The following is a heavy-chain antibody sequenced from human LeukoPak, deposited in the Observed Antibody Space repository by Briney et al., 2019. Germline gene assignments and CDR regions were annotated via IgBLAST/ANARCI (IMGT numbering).Heavy chain of an antibody. CDR3: AKLGHVDSGFDP. CDR2: ISYDGSNK. J-gene: IGHJ5*02. D-gene: IGHD3/OR15-3a*01. CDR1: GFTSSSYG. V-gene: IGHV3-30*18. Sequence: GGSLRLSCAASGFTSSSYGMHGVRPAPGKGREWVAVISYDGSNKYYADSVKGPFTISRDNSKNTLYLQMNSLRAEDTAVYYCAKLGHVDSGFDPWGQGTLVTVSS.